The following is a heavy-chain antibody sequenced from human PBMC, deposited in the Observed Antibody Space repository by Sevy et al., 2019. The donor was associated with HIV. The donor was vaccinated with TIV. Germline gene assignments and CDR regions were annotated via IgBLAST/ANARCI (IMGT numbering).Heavy chain of an antibody. Sequence: ASVKVSCQASGYTFSGYYINWVRQAPGQGLEWMGWINPDNGVTNYAQDFQGRVTLTRDTSISSAYMEISRLRSDDTATYYWARFVGWFGAFDSWGQGTLVTVSS. CDR3: ARFVGWFGAFDS. CDR2: INPDNGVT. V-gene: IGHV1-2*02. D-gene: IGHD3-10*01. CDR1: GYTFSGYY. J-gene: IGHJ4*02.